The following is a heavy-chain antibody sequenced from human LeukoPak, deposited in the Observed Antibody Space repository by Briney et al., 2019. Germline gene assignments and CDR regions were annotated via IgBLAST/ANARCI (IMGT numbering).Heavy chain of an antibody. D-gene: IGHD4-17*01. V-gene: IGHV3-21*01. Sequence: KPGGSLRLSCAASGFTFSSYSMNWVRQAPGKGLEWVSSISSSSSYIYYADSVRGRFTISRDNAKNSLYLQMSSLRAEDTAVYYCARDFYGDYPSRYFDYWGQGTLVTVSP. J-gene: IGHJ4*02. CDR2: ISSSSSYI. CDR3: ARDFYGDYPSRYFDY. CDR1: GFTFSSYS.